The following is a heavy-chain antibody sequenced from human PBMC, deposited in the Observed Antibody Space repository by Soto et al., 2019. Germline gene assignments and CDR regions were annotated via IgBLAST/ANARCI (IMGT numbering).Heavy chain of an antibody. V-gene: IGHV4-30-4*01. Sequence: SETLSLTCTVSGGSISSGDYYWSWIRQPPGKGLEWIGYIYYSGSTYYNPSLKSRVTISVDTSKNQFSLKLSSVTAADTAVYYCAREAVVVPAAIRRHLAAAGGYWGQGTLVTVSS. CDR1: GGSISSGDYY. J-gene: IGHJ4*02. CDR2: IYYSGST. D-gene: IGHD2-2*01. CDR3: AREAVVVPAAIRRHLAAAGGY.